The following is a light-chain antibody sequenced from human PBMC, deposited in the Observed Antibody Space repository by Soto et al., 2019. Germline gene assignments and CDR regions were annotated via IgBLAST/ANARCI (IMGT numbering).Light chain of an antibody. CDR1: QNVGNY. CDR3: QQRSSWPPTPT. Sequence: EIVLTQSPATLSLSPGERATLSCRASQNVGNYLAWYQQKPGQAPRLLIYDSSSRATGIPARFSGSGSGTDFTLTISSLEPEDFAVYYCQQRSSWPPTPTFGGGTKVEI. J-gene: IGKJ4*01. V-gene: IGKV3-11*01. CDR2: DSS.